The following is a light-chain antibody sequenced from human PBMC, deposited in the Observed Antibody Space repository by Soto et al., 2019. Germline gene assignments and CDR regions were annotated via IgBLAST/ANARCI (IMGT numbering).Light chain of an antibody. Sequence: DIQLTQSPSFLSASVGGRVTITCRASQDINTYLAWYQQKPGKAPKLLIFAASTLQNGVPSRFSGSGSGTEFTVTITSLQPEDFETYYCQQRKSYPITFGQGTRLEIK. V-gene: IGKV1-9*01. CDR3: QQRKSYPIT. J-gene: IGKJ5*01. CDR2: AAS. CDR1: QDINTY.